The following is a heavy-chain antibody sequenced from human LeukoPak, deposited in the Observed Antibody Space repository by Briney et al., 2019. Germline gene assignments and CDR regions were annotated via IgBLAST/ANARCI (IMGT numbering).Heavy chain of an antibody. CDR3: ASRPDQHLLYYFDY. D-gene: IGHD2-15*01. CDR2: INPNSGGT. Sequence: GASVKVSCKASGYTFTGYYMHWVRQAPEQGLEWMGCINPNSGGTKYAQKFQGRVTMTSDTSISTAYMELSSLRSDDTAVYYCASRPDQHLLYYFDYWGQGALVTVSS. V-gene: IGHV1-2*02. CDR1: GYTFTGYY. J-gene: IGHJ4*02.